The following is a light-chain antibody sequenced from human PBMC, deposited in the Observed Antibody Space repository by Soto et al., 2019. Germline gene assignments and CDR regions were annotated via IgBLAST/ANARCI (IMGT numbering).Light chain of an antibody. CDR2: WAS. J-gene: IGKJ2*01. CDR3: QQYESTPPA. CDR1: QRVLYSSNNKNY. Sequence: DIVMTQSPDSLSVSLGESATINCKSSQRVLYSSNNKNYFAWYQQRPGQPPKLLIYWASTRESGVPDRFSGSGSGTDFTLTITSLQAEDVAVYYCQQYESTPPAFCQGTKLEMK. V-gene: IGKV4-1*01.